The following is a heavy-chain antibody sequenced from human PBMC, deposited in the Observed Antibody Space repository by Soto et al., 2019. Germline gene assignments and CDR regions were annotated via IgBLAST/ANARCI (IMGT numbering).Heavy chain of an antibody. CDR2: ISAYNGNT. CDR3: ASASHHAPCEWLAF. Sequence: ASVKVSCKASGYTFTSYGISWVRQAPGQGLEWMGWISAYNGNTNYAQKLQGRVTMTTDTSTSTAYMELRSLRSDDTAVYYCASASHHAPCEWLAFWAQGSLVLVSS. J-gene: IGHJ4*02. V-gene: IGHV1-18*01. CDR1: GYTFTSYG. D-gene: IGHD5-12*01.